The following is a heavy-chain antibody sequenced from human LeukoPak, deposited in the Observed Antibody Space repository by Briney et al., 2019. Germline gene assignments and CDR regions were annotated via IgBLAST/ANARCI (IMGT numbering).Heavy chain of an antibody. CDR1: GYTFTSYG. V-gene: IGHV1-8*02. Sequence: ASVKVSCKASGYTFTSYGISWVRQAPGQGLEWMGWMNPNSGNTGYAQKFQGRVTMTRNTSISTAYMELSSLRSEDTAVYYCARTLATALWFGELSMGYWGQGTLVTVSS. CDR2: MNPNSGNT. D-gene: IGHD3-10*01. J-gene: IGHJ4*02. CDR3: ARTLATALWFGELSMGY.